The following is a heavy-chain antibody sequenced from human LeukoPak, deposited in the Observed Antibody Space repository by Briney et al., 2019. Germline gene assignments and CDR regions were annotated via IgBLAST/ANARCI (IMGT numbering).Heavy chain of an antibody. Sequence: ASVKVSCKPSGYTFTGYYMHWVRQAPGQGLEWMGRINPNSGGTNYAQKFQGRVTMNRDTSISTAYMELSRLRSDDTAVYYCASVVLWFGELSQVGWFDPWGQGTLVTVSS. J-gene: IGHJ5*02. V-gene: IGHV1-2*06. CDR3: ASVVLWFGELSQVGWFDP. CDR1: GYTFTGYY. D-gene: IGHD3-10*01. CDR2: INPNSGGT.